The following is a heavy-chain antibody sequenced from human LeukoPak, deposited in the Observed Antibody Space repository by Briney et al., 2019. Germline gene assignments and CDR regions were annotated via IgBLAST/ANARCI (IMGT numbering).Heavy chain of an antibody. Sequence: ASVKVSCKASGYTFTGYYMHWVRQAPGQGLEWMGWIKPNSGDTNYAQSFQGRVTMTRDTSINTAYMELSRLKSDDTAMYYCARDRTTVTIFDSWGQGTLVTVSS. J-gene: IGHJ4*02. CDR2: IKPNSGDT. D-gene: IGHD4-17*01. V-gene: IGHV1-2*02. CDR3: ARDRTTVTIFDS. CDR1: GYTFTGYY.